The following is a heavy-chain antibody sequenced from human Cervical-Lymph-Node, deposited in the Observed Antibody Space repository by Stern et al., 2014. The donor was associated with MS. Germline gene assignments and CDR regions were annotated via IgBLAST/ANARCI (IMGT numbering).Heavy chain of an antibody. CDR1: GFSLSTSGVG. CDR3: AHWTTVMYFHH. Sequence: QITLKESGPTLVKPTQTLTLTCTFSGFSLSTSGVGVGWIRQPPGKALEWLAVLYWDDDKRYSPSLESRLTITKDASTNQVVLTMTNMDPVDTATYYCAHWTTVMYFHHWGQGPLVTVSS. V-gene: IGHV2-5*02. D-gene: IGHD4-17*01. J-gene: IGHJ1*01. CDR2: LYWDDDK.